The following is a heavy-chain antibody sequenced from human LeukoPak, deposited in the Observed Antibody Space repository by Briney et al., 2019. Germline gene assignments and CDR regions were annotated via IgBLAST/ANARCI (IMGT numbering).Heavy chain of an antibody. J-gene: IGHJ4*02. CDR3: TSMTYCSGGSCYWIDY. V-gene: IGHV3-73*01. Sequence: GGSLRLSCAASGFTFSGSAMHWVRQASGNGLEWVGRIRSKANSYATAYAASVKGRFTISRDDSKNTAYLRMNSLKTEDTAVYYCTSMTYCSGGSCYWIDYWGQGTLVTVSS. CDR2: IRSKANSYAT. CDR1: GFTFSGSA. D-gene: IGHD2-15*01.